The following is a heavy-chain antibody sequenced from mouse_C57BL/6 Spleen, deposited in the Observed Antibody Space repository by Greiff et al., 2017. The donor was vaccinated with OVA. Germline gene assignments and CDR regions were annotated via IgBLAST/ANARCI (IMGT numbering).Heavy chain of an antibody. J-gene: IGHJ2*01. Sequence: QVHVKQPGAELVMPGASVKLSCKASGYTFTSYWMHWVKQRPGQGLEWIGEIDPSDSYTNYNQKFKGKSTLTVDKSSSTAYMQLSSLTSEDSAVYYCARGDYYASYWGQGTTLTVSS. D-gene: IGHD1-1*01. V-gene: IGHV1-69*01. CDR1: GYTFTSYW. CDR2: IDPSDSYT. CDR3: ARGDYYASY.